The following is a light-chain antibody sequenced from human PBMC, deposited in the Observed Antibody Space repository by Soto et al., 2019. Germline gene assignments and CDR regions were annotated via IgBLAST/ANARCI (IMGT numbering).Light chain of an antibody. CDR2: AAS. Sequence: DIQMTQFPSSLSASVGDRVTITCRASQSSSNYLNWYQQKPGKAPKLLIYAASSLQSGVPSRFSGSGSGTDFTLTIGSLQPEDFANYYCQQSYSTPHTFGGGTKVEIK. CDR3: QQSYSTPHT. J-gene: IGKJ4*01. V-gene: IGKV1-39*01. CDR1: QSSSNY.